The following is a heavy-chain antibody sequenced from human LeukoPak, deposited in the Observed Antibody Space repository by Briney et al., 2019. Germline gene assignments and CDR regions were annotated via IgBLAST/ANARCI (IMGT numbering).Heavy chain of an antibody. D-gene: IGHD6-13*01. CDR3: AKLILGLWGSNSWHFDH. Sequence: PGGSLRLSCAASGFTFSSYAMSWVRQAPGKGLEWVSAISGSGGSTYYADSVKGRFTISRDNSKNTLYLQMNSLRAEDTAVYYCAKLILGLWGSNSWHFDHWGQGTVVTVSS. V-gene: IGHV3-23*01. CDR1: GFTFSSYA. J-gene: IGHJ5*02. CDR2: ISGSGGST.